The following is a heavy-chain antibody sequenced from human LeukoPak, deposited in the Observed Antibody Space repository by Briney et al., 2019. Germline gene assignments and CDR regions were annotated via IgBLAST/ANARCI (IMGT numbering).Heavy chain of an antibody. D-gene: IGHD4-11*01. CDR1: GFTFSSYG. Sequence: GGSLRLSCVASGFTFSSYGMHWVRQAPGKGLEWVAVTSYDGITKFYADSVKGRFTISRDNSKDTLYLQLNSLRPEDTAVYYCAKEGTTVTSRRIDYWGQGTLVTVPS. J-gene: IGHJ4*02. V-gene: IGHV3-30*18. CDR2: TSYDGITK. CDR3: AKEGTTVTSRRIDY.